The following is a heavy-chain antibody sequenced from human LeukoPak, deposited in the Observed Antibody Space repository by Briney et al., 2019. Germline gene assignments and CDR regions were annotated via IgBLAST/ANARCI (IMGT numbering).Heavy chain of an antibody. CDR2: IDWNGANT. CDR1: GFPFDHYG. Sequence: PGGSLRLSCAASGFPFDHYGMSWVRQAPGKGLEWVSGIDWNGANTAYAHSVKGRLTISRDIAKNFLYLQMNSLRAEDTALYYCARECLYRYSGSYYGGGLDPWGQGTLVTVSS. V-gene: IGHV3-20*04. CDR3: ARECLYRYSGSYYGGGLDP. D-gene: IGHD1-26*01. J-gene: IGHJ5*02.